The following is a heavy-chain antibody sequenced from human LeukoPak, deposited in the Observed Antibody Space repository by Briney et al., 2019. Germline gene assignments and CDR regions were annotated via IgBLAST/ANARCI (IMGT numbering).Heavy chain of an antibody. CDR3: ARAGGYDLYNWFDP. Sequence: GSLRLSCAASGFTFSDYYMSWIRQPPGKGLEWIGEINHSGSTNYNPSLKSRVTISVDTSKNQFSLKLSSVTAADTAVYYCARAGGYDLYNWFDPWGQGTLVTVSS. V-gene: IGHV4-34*01. D-gene: IGHD5-12*01. J-gene: IGHJ5*02. CDR1: GFTFSDYY. CDR2: INHSGST.